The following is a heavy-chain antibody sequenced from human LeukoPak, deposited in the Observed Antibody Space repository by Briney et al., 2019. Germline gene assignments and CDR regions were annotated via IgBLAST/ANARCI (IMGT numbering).Heavy chain of an antibody. V-gene: IGHV1-24*01. CDR3: ATDREQLGYFDY. CDR2: FDPEDGET. Sequence: ASVNVSCTVSGYTLTELSMHWVRQAPGKGLEWMGGFDPEDGETIYAQKFQGRVTMTEDTSTDTAYMELSSLRSEDTAVYYCATDREQLGYFDYWGQGTLVTVSS. CDR1: GYTLTELS. J-gene: IGHJ4*02. D-gene: IGHD6-6*01.